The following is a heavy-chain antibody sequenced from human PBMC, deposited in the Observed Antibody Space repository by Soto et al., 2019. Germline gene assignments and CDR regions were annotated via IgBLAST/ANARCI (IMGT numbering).Heavy chain of an antibody. CDR3: AREGVAPYYYYGMDV. CDR2: IIPIFGTA. D-gene: IGHD5-12*01. V-gene: IGHV1-69*05. Sequence: SVKVSCKASGGTFSSYAISWVRQAPGQGLEWMGGIIPIFGTANYAQTFQGRVTMTTDTSTSTVHMEVRSLRSDDTAVYYCAREGVAPYYYYGMDVWGQGTPVTVSS. J-gene: IGHJ6*02. CDR1: GGTFSSYA.